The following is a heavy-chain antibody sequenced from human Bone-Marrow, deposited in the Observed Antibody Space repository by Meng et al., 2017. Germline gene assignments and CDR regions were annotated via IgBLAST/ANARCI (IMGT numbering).Heavy chain of an antibody. CDR2: IWYDGSNK. J-gene: IGHJ3*02. D-gene: IGHD1-26*01. Sequence: GGSLRLSCAASGFTCSSYGMHWFRQAPGKGLEWVAVIWYDGSNKYYADSVKGRVTIARDKSKNTLYLQMNSLRAEDTAVYYCARRGTPGSYYLFDAFDIWGQGTMVTVSS. V-gene: IGHV3-33*01. CDR3: ARRGTPGSYYLFDAFDI. CDR1: GFTCSSYG.